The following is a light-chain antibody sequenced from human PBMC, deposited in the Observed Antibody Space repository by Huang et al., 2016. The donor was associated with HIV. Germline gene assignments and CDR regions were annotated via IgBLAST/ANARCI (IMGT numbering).Light chain of an antibody. CDR3: QQSGT. V-gene: IGKV1-39*01. J-gene: IGKJ1*01. CDR1: QSISRH. Sequence: EIQMTQSPSSLSASVGDRVTITCRASQSISRHLRWYQQKPGKAPKVLIYGASSLKSGVPSRFSGSGSGTDFTLTINGLQPEDFATYYCQQSGTFGQGTKVEIK. CDR2: GAS.